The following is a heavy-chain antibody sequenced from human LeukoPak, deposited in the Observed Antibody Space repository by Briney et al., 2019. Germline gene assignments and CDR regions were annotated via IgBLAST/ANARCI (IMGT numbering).Heavy chain of an antibody. Sequence: GGSLRLSCAASGFTFSSYAMSWVRQAPGKGLEWVSAMSGSGGSTYYADSVKGRFIISRDNSKNTLYLQMNSLRAEDTAVYYCAKGLQQLVPADAFDIWGQGTMVTVSS. CDR3: AKGLQQLVPADAFDI. CDR1: GFTFSSYA. CDR2: MSGSGGST. D-gene: IGHD6-13*01. J-gene: IGHJ3*02. V-gene: IGHV3-23*01.